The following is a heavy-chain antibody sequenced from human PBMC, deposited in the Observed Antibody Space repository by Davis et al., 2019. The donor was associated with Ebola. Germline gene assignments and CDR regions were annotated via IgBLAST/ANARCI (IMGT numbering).Heavy chain of an antibody. J-gene: IGHJ1*01. CDR3: SKYYTGITSLYFQY. CDR2: IKSNPDGGTT. V-gene: IGHV3-15*01. CDR1: EFLSSNAW. Sequence: GGSLRPSCQAVEFLSSNAWMTWVRQAPGKGLEWVGRIKSNPDGGTTDYAAPVNGRFTISRDDTKNTLYLEMKSLRTEDTAVYYCSKYYTGITSLYFQYWGQGTLVTVSS. D-gene: IGHD1-26*01.